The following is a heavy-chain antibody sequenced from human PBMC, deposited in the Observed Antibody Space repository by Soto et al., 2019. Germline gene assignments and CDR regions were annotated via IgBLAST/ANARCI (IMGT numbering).Heavy chain of an antibody. CDR1: GGTFLSYA. V-gene: IGHV1-69*06. Sequence: QVQLVQSGAEVKKPGSSVNVSCKASGGTFLSYASSWVRQAPGQGLEWMGGSIPICGTANDAQKFQGRVTINADKSESTAHMDLSSLRSEDTAVHYCARIPAYYGSGSYPALSSYGMDVRGQGTTVTVSS. CDR2: SIPICGTA. D-gene: IGHD3-10*01. J-gene: IGHJ6*02. CDR3: ARIPAYYGSGSYPALSSYGMDV.